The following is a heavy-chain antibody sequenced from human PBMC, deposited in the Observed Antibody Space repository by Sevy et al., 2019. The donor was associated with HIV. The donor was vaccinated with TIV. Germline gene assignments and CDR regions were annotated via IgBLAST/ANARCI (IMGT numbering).Heavy chain of an antibody. CDR2: NNHSGST. CDR3: ARGGYNWSNAGLFDY. D-gene: IGHD1-20*01. CDR1: GGSFSGYY. Sequence: ETLSLTCAVYGGSFSGYYWSWIRQPPGKGLEWIGENNHSGSTNYNPSLKSRVTISVDTSKNQFSLKLSSVTAADTAVYYCARGGYNWSNAGLFDYWGQGTLVTVSS. V-gene: IGHV4-34*01. J-gene: IGHJ4*02.